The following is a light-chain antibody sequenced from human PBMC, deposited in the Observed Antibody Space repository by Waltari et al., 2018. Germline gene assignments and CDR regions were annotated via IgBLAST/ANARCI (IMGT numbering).Light chain of an antibody. CDR3: MQALQTPAT. CDR2: LGS. Sequence: DLVMPQSPLSLPATPGEPASLSCRSSHSLLQSNGYNYSDWYLQKPRQSPQLLIHLGSNRAPGVPDRFSGTGSGTDFTLKISRVEADDVGIYYCMQALQTPATFGQGTRLEIK. V-gene: IGKV2-28*01. J-gene: IGKJ5*01. CDR1: HSLLQSNGYNY.